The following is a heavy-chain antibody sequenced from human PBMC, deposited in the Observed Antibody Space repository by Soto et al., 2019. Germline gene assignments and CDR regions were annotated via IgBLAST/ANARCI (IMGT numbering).Heavy chain of an antibody. CDR1: GYSFTSYW. CDR2: IYPGDSDT. V-gene: IGHV5-51*01. D-gene: IGHD1-7*01. J-gene: IGHJ6*02. Sequence: GESLKISCKGSGYSFTSYWIGWVRQMPGKGLEWMGIIYPGDSDTRYSPSFQGQVTISADKSISTAYLQWSSLKASDTAMYYCARLSITGTTRYGMDVWGQGTTLTVSS. CDR3: ARLSITGTTRYGMDV.